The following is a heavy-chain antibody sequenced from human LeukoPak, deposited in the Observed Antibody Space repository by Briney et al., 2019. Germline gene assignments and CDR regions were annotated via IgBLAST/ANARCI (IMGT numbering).Heavy chain of an antibody. CDR3: ARLGYCSSGLCYGGDY. D-gene: IGHD2-15*01. CDR1: GYSFDTYW. J-gene: IGHJ4*02. CDR2: IYPYDSDT. Sequence: GESLKISCQGFGYSFDTYWIGWVRQMPGKGLEWMGVIYPYDSDTRYSPSFQGQVTISVDKSISTAYLQWTSLKASDTAIFYCARLGYCSSGLCYGGDYWGQGTLVTVSS. V-gene: IGHV5-51*01.